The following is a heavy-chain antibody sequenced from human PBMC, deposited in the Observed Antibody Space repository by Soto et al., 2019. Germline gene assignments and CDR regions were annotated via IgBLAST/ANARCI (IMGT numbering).Heavy chain of an antibody. D-gene: IGHD6-13*01. CDR1: GFTFSSYA. CDR2: ISSNGDST. J-gene: IGHJ3*02. Sequence: GGSLRLSCSASGFTFSSYAMHWVRQAPGKGLEYVSAISSNGDSTYYADSVKGRFTISRDNSKNTLNLQMSSLRAEDTAVYYCVKPQYSSSWFGAFDIWGQGTMVTVS. V-gene: IGHV3-64D*06. CDR3: VKPQYSSSWFGAFDI.